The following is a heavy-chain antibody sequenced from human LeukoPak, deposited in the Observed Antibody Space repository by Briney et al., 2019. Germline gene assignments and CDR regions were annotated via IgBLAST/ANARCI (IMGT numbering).Heavy chain of an antibody. V-gene: IGHV1-18*01. J-gene: IGHJ4*02. Sequence: ASVKVSCKASGYTFTSYGISWVRQAPGQGLEWMGWISAYNGNTNYAQKLQGRVTMTTDTSTSTAYMELRSLRSDDTAVYYCARVSRYCSSTSCYRMLDYWGQGTLVTVSS. CDR2: ISAYNGNT. CDR1: GYTFTSYG. CDR3: ARVSRYCSSTSCYRMLDY. D-gene: IGHD2-2*02.